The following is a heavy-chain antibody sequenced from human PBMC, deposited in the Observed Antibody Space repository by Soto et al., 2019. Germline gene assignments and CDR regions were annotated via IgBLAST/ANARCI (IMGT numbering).Heavy chain of an antibody. Sequence: SETLSLTCTVSGGSITSSSYLWGWIRQTPGKGLEWIGYIYYSGSTNYNPSLKSRVTISVDTSKNQFSLKLSSVTAADTAVYYCAGSMVRGVTSKTFDYWGQGTLVTVSS. CDR1: GGSITSSSYL. CDR2: IYYSGST. D-gene: IGHD3-10*01. J-gene: IGHJ4*02. V-gene: IGHV4-61*05. CDR3: AGSMVRGVTSKTFDY.